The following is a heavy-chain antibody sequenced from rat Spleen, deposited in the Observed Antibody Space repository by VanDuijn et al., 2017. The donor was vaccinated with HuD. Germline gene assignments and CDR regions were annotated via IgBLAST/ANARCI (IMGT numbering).Heavy chain of an antibody. CDR1: GFTFSDYA. CDR3: TRRSSPYYFDY. Sequence: EVQLVESGGGLVQPGRSLKLSCAASGFTFSDYAMAWVRQAPKKGLEWVATIIYDGSSTYYRDSVKGRFTISRDNAKSTLYLQMNSLRSEDTATYYCTRRSSPYYFDYWGQGVMVTVSS. D-gene: IGHD1-2*01. CDR2: IIYDGSST. V-gene: IGHV5-17*01. J-gene: IGHJ2*01.